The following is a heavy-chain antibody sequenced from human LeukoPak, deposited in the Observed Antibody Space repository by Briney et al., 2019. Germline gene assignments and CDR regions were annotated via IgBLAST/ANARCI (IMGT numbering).Heavy chain of an antibody. V-gene: IGHV4-39*07. D-gene: IGHD3-10*01. CDR2: IYYSGST. CDR3: ARGDYGSGSYYYY. J-gene: IGHJ4*02. Sequence: SETLSLTCTVSGGSISSSSYYWGWIRQPPGKGLEWIGSIYYSGSTYYNPSLKSRVTISVDTSKNQFSLKLSSVTAADTAVYYCARGDYGSGSYYYYWGQGTLVTVSS. CDR1: GGSISSSSYY.